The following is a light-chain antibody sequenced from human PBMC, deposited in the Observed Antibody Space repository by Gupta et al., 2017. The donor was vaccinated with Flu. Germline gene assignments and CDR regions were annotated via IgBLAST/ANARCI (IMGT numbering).Light chain of an antibody. CDR2: DVS. J-gene: IGLJ3*02. Sequence: SITISCTGTNSDVGGYNRVSWYQQNPGKAPKLMIYDVSNRPSGVSHRFSGSKSGNTASLTISGLQAVDEADYYCASYIRSGDWVFGGGTKLTVL. V-gene: IGLV2-14*04. CDR1: NSDVGGYNR. CDR3: ASYIRSGDWV.